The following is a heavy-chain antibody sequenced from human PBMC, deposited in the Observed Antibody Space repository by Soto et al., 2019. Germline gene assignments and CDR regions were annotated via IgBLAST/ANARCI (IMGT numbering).Heavy chain of an antibody. CDR1: GFTFNIYA. J-gene: IGHJ4*02. CDR3: AAVHNTSRSFDY. Sequence: PGGSLRLSCAASGFTFNIYAMTWARQAPGKGLEWVSTTGATGRTTYYSDSVKGRFTVSRDNSKNTLDLQMSNLRAEDTAVYYCAAVHNTSRSFDYWGQGTLVTVSS. V-gene: IGHV3-23*01. D-gene: IGHD1-20*01. CDR2: TGATGRTT.